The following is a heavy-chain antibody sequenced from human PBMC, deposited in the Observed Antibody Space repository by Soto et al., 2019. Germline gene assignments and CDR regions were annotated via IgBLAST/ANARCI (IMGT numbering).Heavy chain of an antibody. J-gene: IGHJ5*02. D-gene: IGHD2-15*01. V-gene: IGHV3-21*02. CDR3: AIDPGYCGGGGCYGLCDP. CDR2: ITASSIYV. Sequence: EVQLVESGGGLVKPGGSLRLSCAASGFAFDRFSMSWVRQATGEGLEWVSSITASSIYVYYADSLKGRFTISGDNAKNSLYLQISGLRVDDTVIYYCAIDPGYCGGGGCYGLCDPWCQGTLVTVYS. CDR1: GFAFDRFS.